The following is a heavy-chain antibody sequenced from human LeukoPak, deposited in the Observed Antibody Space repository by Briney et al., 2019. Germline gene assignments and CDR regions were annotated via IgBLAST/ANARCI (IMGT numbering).Heavy chain of an antibody. CDR3: TTAFEY. CDR2: INNDGSRT. J-gene: IGHJ4*02. Sequence: LTGGSLRLSCALSGVILSDLWMHWVRQVPGQGPVWVSGINNDGSRTFYADSVKGRFTISRDNAKQTVYLQMNSLRAEDTAVYYCTTAFEYWGRGTLVTVSS. V-gene: IGHV3-74*01. CDR1: GVILSDLW.